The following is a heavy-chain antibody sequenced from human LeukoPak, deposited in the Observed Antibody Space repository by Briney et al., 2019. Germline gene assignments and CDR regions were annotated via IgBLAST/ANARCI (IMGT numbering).Heavy chain of an antibody. CDR3: ATQGDILTGYYPDAFDI. CDR1: GGSISSYY. Sequence: SETLSLTCTVSGGSISSYYWSWIRQPPGKGLEWIGYIYYSGSTNYNPSLKSRVTMSVDTSKNQFSLKLSSVTAADTAVYYCATQGDILTGYYPDAFDIWGQGTMVTVSS. CDR2: IYYSGST. J-gene: IGHJ3*02. V-gene: IGHV4-59*08. D-gene: IGHD3-9*01.